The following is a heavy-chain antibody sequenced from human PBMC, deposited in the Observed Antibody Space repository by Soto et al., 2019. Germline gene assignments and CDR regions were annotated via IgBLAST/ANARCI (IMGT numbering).Heavy chain of an antibody. D-gene: IGHD2-15*01. CDR2: IQSGGST. Sequence: EVQLVESGGGLVQPGGSLRLSCAASGFTVSSKYMSWVRQAPGKGLEWVSLIQSGGSTYYAGSVKGRFTIFRDNSENTLFLQMNSLRVEDTAVYYCTRGDVHCSGGRCYGVPMDVWGKGPTVTVSA. J-gene: IGHJ6*04. V-gene: IGHV3-66*01. CDR3: TRGDVHCSGGRCYGVPMDV. CDR1: GFTVSSKY.